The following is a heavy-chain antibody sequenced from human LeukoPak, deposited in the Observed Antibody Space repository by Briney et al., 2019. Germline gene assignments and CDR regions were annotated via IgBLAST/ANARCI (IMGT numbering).Heavy chain of an antibody. V-gene: IGHV3-53*01. CDR1: GFTVTNTY. Sequence: GGSLRLSCASSGFTVTNTYMTWVRLTPGKGLESVAVIYTGGGTFYADSAKGRFTISRDSSKNTLYLQMNSLRAEDTAVYYCAKGGLGVPARGFDCWGQGTLVTVSS. D-gene: IGHD2-2*01. CDR3: AKGGLGVPARGFDC. CDR2: IYTGGGT. J-gene: IGHJ4*02.